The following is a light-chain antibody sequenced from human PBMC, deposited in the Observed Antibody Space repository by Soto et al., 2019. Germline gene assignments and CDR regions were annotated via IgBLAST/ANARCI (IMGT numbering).Light chain of an antibody. Sequence: QSALTQPASVSGSPGQSITLSCTGTSSDVGGYDHVSWYQQHPGKAPKLIIYDVTVRPSGISRRFSGSKYDNTASLAVSGLQPEDEADYYCSSYTNKDTLLFGGGTKLTVL. V-gene: IGLV2-14*03. J-gene: IGLJ3*02. CDR2: DVT. CDR1: SSDVGGYDH. CDR3: SSYTNKDTLL.